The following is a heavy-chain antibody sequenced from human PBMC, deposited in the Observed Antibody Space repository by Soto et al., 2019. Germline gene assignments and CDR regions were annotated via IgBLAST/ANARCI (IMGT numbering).Heavy chain of an antibody. D-gene: IGHD2-2*01. Sequence: SETLSLTCTVSGGSISSSSYYWGWIRQPPGKGLEWIGSIYYSGSTYYNPSLKSRVTISVDTSKNQFSLKLSSVTAADTAVYYCAKTPSVVPAAGENYYYYYMDVWGKGTTVTVSS. CDR3: AKTPSVVPAAGENYYYYYMDV. CDR2: IYYSGST. V-gene: IGHV4-39*01. CDR1: GGSISSSSYY. J-gene: IGHJ6*03.